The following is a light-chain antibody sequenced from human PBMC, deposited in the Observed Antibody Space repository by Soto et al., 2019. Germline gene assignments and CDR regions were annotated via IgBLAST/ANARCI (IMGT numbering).Light chain of an antibody. J-gene: IGKJ1*01. CDR1: QTISGY. CDR3: QQYNSYPWT. V-gene: IGKV1-5*01. Sequence: DIQMTQSQSSLSASVGDRFTITCRASQTISGYLNWYQQKPGKAPELLIYAASYLVNGVPSRFSGSGSGTEFTLTISSLQPDDSASYYCQQYNSYPWTFGEGTKVDIK. CDR2: AAS.